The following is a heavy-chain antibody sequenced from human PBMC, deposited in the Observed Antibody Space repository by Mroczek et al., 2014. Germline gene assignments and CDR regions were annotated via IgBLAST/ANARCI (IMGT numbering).Heavy chain of an antibody. D-gene: IGHD4-17*01. CDR3: ARRGAYGDYRNYYYYYMDV. CDR1: GYTFTSYY. J-gene: IGHJ6*03. V-gene: IGHV1-46*03. Sequence: SGAEVKKPGASVKVSCKASGYTFTSYYMHWVRQAPGQGLEWMGIINPSGGSTSYAQKFQGRVTMTRDTSTSTVYMELSSLRSEDTAVYYCARRGAYGDYRNYYYYYMDVWGKGTTVTVSS. CDR2: INPSGGST.